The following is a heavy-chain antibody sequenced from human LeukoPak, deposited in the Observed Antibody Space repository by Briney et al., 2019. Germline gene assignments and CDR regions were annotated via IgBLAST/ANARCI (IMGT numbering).Heavy chain of an antibody. CDR1: GFTFTSYG. CDR3: AKGLERESRLDS. D-gene: IGHD1-1*01. V-gene: IGHV3-30*02. CDR2: IRHDGSYK. J-gene: IGHJ4*02. Sequence: PGGSLRLSCVVSGFTFTSYGVHWVRQAPGKGLEWVAFIRHDGSYKDYADSVEGRFTISRDNSKNTLYLQMNSLRAEDTALYYCAKGLERESRLDSWGQGTLVTVSS.